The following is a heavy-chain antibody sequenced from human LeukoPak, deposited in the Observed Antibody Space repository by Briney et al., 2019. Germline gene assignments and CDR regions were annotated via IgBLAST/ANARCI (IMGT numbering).Heavy chain of an antibody. V-gene: IGHV3-15*01. Sequence: GGSLRLSCAASGFTFTNAWMSWVRQAPGKGLEWVGRIKSKTDGGTTDYAAPVKGRFTISRDDSKNTLYVQMNSLKTEDTAVYYCTSSGDAGSGWYGNYWGQGTLVTVSS. CDR1: GFTFTNAW. J-gene: IGHJ4*02. CDR2: IKSKTDGGTT. D-gene: IGHD6-19*01. CDR3: TSSGDAGSGWYGNY.